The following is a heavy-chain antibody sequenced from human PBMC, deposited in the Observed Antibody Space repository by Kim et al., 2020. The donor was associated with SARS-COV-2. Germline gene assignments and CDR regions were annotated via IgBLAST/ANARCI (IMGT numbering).Heavy chain of an antibody. CDR2: IYYSGST. D-gene: IGHD6-13*01. V-gene: IGHV4-39*07. Sequence: SETLSLTCTVSGGSISSSSYYWGWIRQPPGKGLEWIGSIYYSGSTYYNPSLKSRVTISVDTSKNQFSLKLSSVTAADTAVYYCASARGSSWYGYFDYWGQGTLVTVSS. CDR1: GGSISSSSYY. J-gene: IGHJ4*02. CDR3: ASARGSSWYGYFDY.